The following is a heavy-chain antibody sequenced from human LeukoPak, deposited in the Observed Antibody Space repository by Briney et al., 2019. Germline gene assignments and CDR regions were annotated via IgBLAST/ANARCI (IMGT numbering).Heavy chain of an antibody. J-gene: IGHJ6*03. V-gene: IGHV1-2*06. CDR1: GYTFTGYY. D-gene: IGHD4-17*01. CDR2: INPNSGGT. Sequence: ASVKVSCKASGYTFTGYYMHWVRQAPGQGLEWMGRINPNSGGTNYAQKFQGRVTMTRDTSISTAYMELSRLRSDDTAVYYCAAMTTVTYDNYYYYYMTSGAKGPRSPSP. CDR3: AAMTTVTYDNYYYYYMTS.